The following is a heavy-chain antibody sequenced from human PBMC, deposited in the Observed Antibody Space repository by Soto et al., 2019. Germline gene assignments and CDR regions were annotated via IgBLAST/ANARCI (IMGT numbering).Heavy chain of an antibody. Sequence: ASVKVSCKVSGYTLTELSMHWVRQAPGKGLEWMGGFDPEDGETIYAQKFQGRVTMTEDTSTDTAYMELSSLRSEDTAVYYCATHRRVIVALNDALDIWGQGTMVTVSS. CDR3: ATHRRVIVALNDALDI. V-gene: IGHV1-24*01. D-gene: IGHD5-12*01. J-gene: IGHJ3*02. CDR1: GYTLTELS. CDR2: FDPEDGET.